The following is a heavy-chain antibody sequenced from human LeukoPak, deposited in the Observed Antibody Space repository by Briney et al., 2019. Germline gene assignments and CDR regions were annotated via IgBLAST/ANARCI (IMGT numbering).Heavy chain of an antibody. D-gene: IGHD6-6*01. V-gene: IGHV4-34*01. Sequence: PSETLSLTCAVYGGSFSGYYWSWIRQPPGKGLEWIGEINHSGSTNYNPSLKSRVTISVDTSKNQFSLKLSSVTAADTAVCYCARVRNGWSIAARPGSYFDYWGQGTLVTVSS. CDR2: INHSGST. CDR1: GGSFSGYY. J-gene: IGHJ4*02. CDR3: ARVRNGWSIAARPGSYFDY.